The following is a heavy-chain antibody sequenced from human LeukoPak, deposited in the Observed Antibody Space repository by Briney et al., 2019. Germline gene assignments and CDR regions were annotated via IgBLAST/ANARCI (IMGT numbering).Heavy chain of an antibody. CDR1: GYTFTSYD. D-gene: IGHD3-22*01. Sequence: ASVKVSCKASGYTFTSYDINWVRQATGQGLEWMGWMNPNSGNTGYAQKFQGRVTMTRNTSISTAYMELSSLRSEDTAVYYCATWWYYYDSSGFPLEAFDIWGQGTMVTVSS. CDR2: MNPNSGNT. CDR3: ATWWYYYDSSGFPLEAFDI. V-gene: IGHV1-8*01. J-gene: IGHJ3*02.